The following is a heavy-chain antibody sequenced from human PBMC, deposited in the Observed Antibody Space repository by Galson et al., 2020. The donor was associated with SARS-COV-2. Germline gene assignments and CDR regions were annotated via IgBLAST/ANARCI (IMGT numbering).Heavy chain of an antibody. J-gene: IGHJ3*02. D-gene: IGHD3-16*02. CDR2: ISGSGGST. CDR1: GFTFSSYA. V-gene: IGHV3-23*01. CDR3: AKERIYDYVWGSYPDAFDI. Sequence: GSLRLSCAASGFTFSSYAMSWVRQAPGKGLEWVSAISGSGGSTYYADSVKGRFTISRDNSKNTLYLQMNSLRAEDTAVYYCAKERIYDYVWGSYPDAFDIWGQGTMVTVSS.